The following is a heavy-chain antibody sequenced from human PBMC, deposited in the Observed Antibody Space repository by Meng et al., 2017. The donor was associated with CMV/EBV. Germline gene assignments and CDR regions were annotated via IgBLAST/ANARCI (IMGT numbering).Heavy chain of an antibody. V-gene: IGHV1-18*01. CDR3: ARNYYGSGSWFDP. Sequence: QVQLVQFGTEGKKPGAAGKVSCQASGYTFTSYGISWVRQAPGQGLEWMGWISAYNGNTNYAQKLQGRVTMTTDTSTSTAYMELRSLRSDDTAVYYCARNYYGSGSWFDPWGQGTLVTVSS. D-gene: IGHD3-10*01. CDR1: GYTFTSYG. J-gene: IGHJ5*02. CDR2: ISAYNGNT.